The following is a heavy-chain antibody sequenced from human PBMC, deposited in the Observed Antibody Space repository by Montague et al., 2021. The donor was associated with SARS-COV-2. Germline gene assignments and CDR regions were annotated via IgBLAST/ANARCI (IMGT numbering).Heavy chain of an antibody. CDR2: INWNGGST. J-gene: IGHJ6*02. D-gene: IGHD6-13*01. Sequence: SLRLSCAASGFTFGDYGMSWVRQTPGKGLEWVSGINWNGGSTGYADSVKGRFTISRDNAKNSLYLQMNSLRAEDTALYYCARDQRPGTLYYYCGMDVWGQGTTVTVSS. CDR1: GFTFGDYG. CDR3: ARDQRPGTLYYYCGMDV. V-gene: IGHV3-20*04.